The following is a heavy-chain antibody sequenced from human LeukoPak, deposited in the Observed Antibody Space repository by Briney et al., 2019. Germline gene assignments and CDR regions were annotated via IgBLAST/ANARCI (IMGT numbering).Heavy chain of an antibody. Sequence: PGGTLRLSCAASGFTFSSYGMSWVRQAPGKGLEWVSAISGSGGSTYYADSVKGRFTISRDNSKNTLYLQMNSLRAEDTAVYYCANVPLSGWYLSPPPDYWGQGTLVTVSS. CDR1: GFTFSSYG. CDR2: ISGSGGST. CDR3: ANVPLSGWYLSPPPDY. J-gene: IGHJ4*02. V-gene: IGHV3-23*01. D-gene: IGHD6-19*01.